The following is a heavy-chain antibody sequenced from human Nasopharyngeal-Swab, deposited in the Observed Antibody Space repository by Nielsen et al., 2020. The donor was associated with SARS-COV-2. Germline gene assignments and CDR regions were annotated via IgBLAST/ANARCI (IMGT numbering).Heavy chain of an antibody. J-gene: IGHJ4*02. CDR2: ISYDGSNK. Sequence: GGSLRLSCAASGFTFSSYGMHWVRQAPGKGLEGVAVISYDGSNKYYADSVKGRFTISRDNSKNTLYLQMNSLRAEDTAVYYCAKEGAVAGLDYWGQGTLVTVSS. CDR1: GFTFSSYG. CDR3: AKEGAVAGLDY. D-gene: IGHD6-19*01. V-gene: IGHV3-30*18.